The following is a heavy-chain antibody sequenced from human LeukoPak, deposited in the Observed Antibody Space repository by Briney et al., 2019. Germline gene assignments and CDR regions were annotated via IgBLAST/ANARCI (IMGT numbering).Heavy chain of an antibody. CDR1: GGSFSGYY. CDR2: INHSGST. V-gene: IGHV4-34*01. CDR3: ARGRTWYYYGSGSYLEYYFDY. D-gene: IGHD3-10*01. J-gene: IGHJ4*02. Sequence: SETLSLTCAVYGGSFSGYYWSWIRQPPGKGLEWIGEINHSGSTNYNPSLKSRVTISVGTSKNQFSLKLSSVTAADTAVYYCARGRTWYYYGSGSYLEYYFDYWGQGTLVTVSS.